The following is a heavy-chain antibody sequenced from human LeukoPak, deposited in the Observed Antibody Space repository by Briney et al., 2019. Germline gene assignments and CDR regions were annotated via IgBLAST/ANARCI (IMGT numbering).Heavy chain of an antibody. CDR3: ARGRYNDAFDI. V-gene: IGHV4-59*01. CDR2: IYYSGST. Sequence: SETLSLTCTVSGGSISSYYWSWIRQPPGKGLEWIGYIYYSGSTNYNPSLKSRVTISVDTSKNQFSLKLSSVTAADTAVYYCARGRYNDAFDIWGQGTMVTVSS. D-gene: IGHD3-9*01. J-gene: IGHJ3*02. CDR1: GGSISSYY.